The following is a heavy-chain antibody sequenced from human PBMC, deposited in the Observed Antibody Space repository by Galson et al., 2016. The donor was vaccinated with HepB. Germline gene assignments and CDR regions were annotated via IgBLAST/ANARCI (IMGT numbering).Heavy chain of an antibody. CDR3: ARATVTTSFDY. CDR2: INPISGSA. V-gene: IGHV1-46*03. J-gene: IGHJ4*02. CDR1: GYTFTSYY. D-gene: IGHD4-17*01. Sequence: SVKVSCKASGYTFTSYYLHWVRQAPGQGLEWMGVINPISGSASYAQKFQGRVTMTRDTSTSTLYMEMGGLRSEDTAVYYCARATVTTSFDYWGQGTLVTVSS.